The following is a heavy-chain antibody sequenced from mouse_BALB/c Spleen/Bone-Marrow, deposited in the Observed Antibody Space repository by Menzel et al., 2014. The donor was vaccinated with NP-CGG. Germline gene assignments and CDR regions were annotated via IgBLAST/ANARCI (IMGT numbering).Heavy chain of an antibody. V-gene: IGHV5-6-4*01. J-gene: IGHJ2*01. CDR3: TREDTNWDFDY. Sequence: EVQGVEPGGGLVKPGGSLKLSCAASGFTFSSYTMSWVRQTPEKRLEWVATISSGGSYTYYPDSVKGRFTISRDNAKNTLYLQMSSLKSEDTAMYYCTREDTNWDFDYWGQGTTLTVSS. D-gene: IGHD4-1*01. CDR2: ISSGGSYT. CDR1: GFTFSSYT.